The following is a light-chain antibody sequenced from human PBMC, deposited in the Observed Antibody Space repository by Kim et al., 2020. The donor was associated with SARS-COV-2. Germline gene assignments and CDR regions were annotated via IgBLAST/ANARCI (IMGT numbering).Light chain of an antibody. Sequence: SVSPGQPARITGSGNILAKKYVRWFQQKPGQAPVLVIYKDSERPSGIPERFSGSSSGTTVTLTISGAQVEDEADYYCYSAADNIWVFGGGTKLTVL. CDR2: KDS. CDR1: ILAKKY. V-gene: IGLV3-27*01. J-gene: IGLJ3*02. CDR3: YSAADNIWV.